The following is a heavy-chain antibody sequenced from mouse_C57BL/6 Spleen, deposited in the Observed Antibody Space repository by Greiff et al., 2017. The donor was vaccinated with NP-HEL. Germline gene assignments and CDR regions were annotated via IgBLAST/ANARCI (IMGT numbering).Heavy chain of an antibody. Sequence: DVKLVESGGGLVQPGGSLSLSCAASGFTFTDYYMSWVRQPPGKALEWLGFIRNKANGYTTEYSASVKGRFTISRDNSQSILYLQMNALRADDSATYYCARRDYGSREYFDVWGTGTTVTVSS. CDR3: ARRDYGSREYFDV. D-gene: IGHD1-1*01. CDR1: GFTFTDYY. CDR2: IRNKANGYTT. J-gene: IGHJ1*03. V-gene: IGHV7-3*01.